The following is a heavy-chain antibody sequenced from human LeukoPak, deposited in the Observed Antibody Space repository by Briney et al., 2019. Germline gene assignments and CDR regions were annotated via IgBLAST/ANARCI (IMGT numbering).Heavy chain of an antibody. CDR3: ARDPAHDYYGSGSLDY. CDR2: ISYGGSNK. Sequence: PGGSLRLSCAASGFTFSSYAMHWVRQAPGKGLEWVAVISYGGSNKYYADSVKGRFTISRDNSKNTLYLQMNSLRAEDTAVYYCARDPAHDYYGSGSLDYWGQGTLVTVSS. D-gene: IGHD3-10*01. CDR1: GFTFSSYA. J-gene: IGHJ4*02. V-gene: IGHV3-30*04.